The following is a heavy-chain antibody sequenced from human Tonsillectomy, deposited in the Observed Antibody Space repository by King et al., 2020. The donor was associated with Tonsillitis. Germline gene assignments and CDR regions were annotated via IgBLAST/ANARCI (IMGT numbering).Heavy chain of an antibody. CDR1: GFTFSSYG. CDR2: ISSDGSKK. J-gene: IGHJ4*02. D-gene: IGHD6-19*01. CDR3: AKARQSLVHFYY. Sequence: VQLVESGGGVVQPGRSLRLSCAASGFTFSSYGIHWVRQAPGKGLEWVAVISSDGSKKYYADSVRGRFTISRDNSKNTLYLQMNSLRANDTAVYYCAKARQSLVHFYYWGQGTLVTVSS. V-gene: IGHV3-30*18.